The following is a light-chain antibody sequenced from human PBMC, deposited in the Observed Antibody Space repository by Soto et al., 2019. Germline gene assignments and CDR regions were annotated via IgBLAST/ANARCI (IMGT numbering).Light chain of an antibody. CDR3: SSYTRSNTVL. V-gene: IGLV2-23*02. CDR2: EVS. Sequence: QSALTQPASVSGSPGQSITISCTGTSSDVGNYNLVSWYQQFPGKAPKLMICEVSKRPSGVSDRFSGSKSGNTASLTISGLQAEDEADYYCSSYTRSNTVLFGGGTKVTVL. J-gene: IGLJ2*01. CDR1: SSDVGNYNL.